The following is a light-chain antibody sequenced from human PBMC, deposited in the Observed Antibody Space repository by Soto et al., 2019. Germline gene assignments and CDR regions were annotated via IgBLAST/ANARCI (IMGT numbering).Light chain of an antibody. J-gene: IGKJ1*01. CDR1: QSVSSN. V-gene: IGKV3-15*01. CDR3: QHYNNWPRT. CDR2: GAS. Sequence: EIVMTQSPATLSVSPGDRATLSCRASQSVSSNLAWYQHKPGQAPRLLIYGASSRAPGIPARFSGSGSGTEFTLTISRLQSEDFAIYYCQHYNNWPRTFGQGTKVDIK.